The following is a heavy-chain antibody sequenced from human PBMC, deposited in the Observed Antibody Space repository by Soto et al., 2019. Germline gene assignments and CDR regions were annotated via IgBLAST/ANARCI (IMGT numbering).Heavy chain of an antibody. CDR2: MYHSGGA. CDR3: ATGNVDSMLEY. J-gene: IGHJ4*02. V-gene: IGHV4-4*02. Sequence: QVQLQESGPGLVKPSETLSLTCVVSDGSISSYDWWTWVRQPPGKGLEWIGKMYHSGGADYSPSLNSRVTISADSSKNLCSMRLTGVTAADTAVYYCATGNVDSMLEYWGQGTQVAVSS. CDR1: DGSISSYDW. D-gene: IGHD3-3*01.